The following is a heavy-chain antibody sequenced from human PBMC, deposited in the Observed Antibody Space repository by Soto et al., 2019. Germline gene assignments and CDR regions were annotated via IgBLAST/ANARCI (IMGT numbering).Heavy chain of an antibody. Sequence: PSETLSLTCTVSGGSISSYYWSWIRQPPGKGLEWIGYISYSGSTNYNPSLKSRVTISVDTSKNQFSLKLSSVTAADTAVYYCARHNYGSGSTYFDPWGQGTLVTVSS. CDR2: ISYSGST. V-gene: IGHV4-59*08. D-gene: IGHD3-10*01. J-gene: IGHJ4*02. CDR3: ARHNYGSGSTYFDP. CDR1: GGSISSYY.